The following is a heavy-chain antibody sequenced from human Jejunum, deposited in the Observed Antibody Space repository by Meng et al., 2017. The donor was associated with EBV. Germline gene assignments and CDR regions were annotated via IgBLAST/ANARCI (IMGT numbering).Heavy chain of an antibody. CDR3: ARASRSYWY. CDR2: IVNSGST. Sequence: QQAQHGLGLWLVGPSVTLSFTSSDSCAHSSSISCFWRAIRHPPGRRLEWIGNIVNSGSTYYNPSLQSRITITPDTSRNEFSLKLSSVTAADTAVYYCARASRSYWYWGQGTLVTVSS. J-gene: IGHJ4*02. CDR1: CAHSSSISCF. D-gene: IGHD1-26*01. V-gene: IGHV4-39*07.